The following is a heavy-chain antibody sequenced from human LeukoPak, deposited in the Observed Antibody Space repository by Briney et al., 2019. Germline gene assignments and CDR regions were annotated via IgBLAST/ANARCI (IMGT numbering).Heavy chain of an antibody. CDR3: AKQPGLRYYDY. Sequence: GASVKVSCKASGYTFTSYGMSWVRQAPGKGLEWVSAISGSGGSTYYADSVKGRFTISRDNSKNTLYLQMNSLRAEDTAVYYCAKQPGLRYYDYWGQGTLVTVSS. CDR2: ISGSGGST. J-gene: IGHJ4*02. V-gene: IGHV3-23*01. D-gene: IGHD3-9*01. CDR1: GYTFTSYG.